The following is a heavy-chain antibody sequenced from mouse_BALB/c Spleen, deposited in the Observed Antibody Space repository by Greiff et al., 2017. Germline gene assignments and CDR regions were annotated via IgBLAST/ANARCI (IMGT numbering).Heavy chain of an antibody. CDR3: ARTGTRTWFAY. Sequence: VQLKESGPGLVKPSQSLSLTCTVTGYSITSDYAWNWIRQFPGNKLEWMGYISYSGSTSYNPSLKSRISITRDTSKNQFFLQLNSVTTEDTATYYCARTGTRTWFAYWGQGTTLTVSS. D-gene: IGHD4-1*01. CDR1: GYSITSDYA. CDR2: ISYSGST. J-gene: IGHJ2*01. V-gene: IGHV3-2*02.